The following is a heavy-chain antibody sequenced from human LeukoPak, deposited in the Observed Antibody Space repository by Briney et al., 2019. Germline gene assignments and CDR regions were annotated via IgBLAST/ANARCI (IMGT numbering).Heavy chain of an antibody. CDR1: GGSISSSSYY. Sequence: PSETLSLTCTVSGGSISSSSYYWGWIRQPPGKGLEWIGSIYYSGSTYYNPSLKSRVTISVDTSKNQFSLKLRTVTAADTAVYYCARRGGRDGYNLNWFDPWGQGTLVTVSS. CDR2: IYYSGST. V-gene: IGHV4-39*07. J-gene: IGHJ5*02. CDR3: ARRGGRDGYNLNWFDP. D-gene: IGHD5-24*01.